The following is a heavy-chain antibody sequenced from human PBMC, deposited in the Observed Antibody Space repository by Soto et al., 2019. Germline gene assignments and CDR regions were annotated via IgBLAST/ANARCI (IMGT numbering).Heavy chain of an antibody. D-gene: IGHD3-10*01. CDR3: AKDKRNYYGSGSYYPYYYYYYYMDV. J-gene: IGHJ6*03. CDR1: GYTFTGYY. Sequence: GASVKVSCKASGYTFTGYYMHWVRQAPGQGLEWMGWINPNSGGTNYAQKFQGWVTMTRDTSISTAYMELSRLRSDDTAVYYCAKDKRNYYGSGSYYPYYYYYYYMDVWGKGTTVTVSS. CDR2: INPNSGGT. V-gene: IGHV1-2*04.